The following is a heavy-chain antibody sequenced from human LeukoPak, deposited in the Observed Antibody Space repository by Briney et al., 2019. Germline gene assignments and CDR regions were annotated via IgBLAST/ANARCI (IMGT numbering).Heavy chain of an antibody. D-gene: IGHD2-2*01. CDR2: INHSGNT. J-gene: IGHJ4*02. Sequence: SETLSLTCAVYGGSFSGYYWSWIRQPPGKGLEWIGEINHSGNTNYNPSLKSRVTISVDTSKNQFSLKLSSVTAADTAVYYCARAGQLRGGIVVVPAASQYYFDYWGQGTLVTVSS. CDR1: GGSFSGYY. V-gene: IGHV4-34*01. CDR3: ARAGQLRGGIVVVPAASQYYFDY.